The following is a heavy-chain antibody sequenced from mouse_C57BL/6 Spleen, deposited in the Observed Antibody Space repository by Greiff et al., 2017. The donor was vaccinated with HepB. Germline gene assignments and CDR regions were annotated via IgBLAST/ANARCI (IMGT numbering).Heavy chain of an antibody. CDR3: ARVGITTVVAGNYWYFDV. D-gene: IGHD1-1*01. Sequence: DVKLVESGGGLVKPGGSLKLSCAASGFTFSDYGMHWVRQAPEKGLEWVAYISSGSSTIYYADTVKGRFTISRDNAKNTLFLQMTSLRSEDTAMYYCARVGITTVVAGNYWYFDVWGTGTTVTVSS. V-gene: IGHV5-17*01. CDR1: GFTFSDYG. CDR2: ISSGSSTI. J-gene: IGHJ1*03.